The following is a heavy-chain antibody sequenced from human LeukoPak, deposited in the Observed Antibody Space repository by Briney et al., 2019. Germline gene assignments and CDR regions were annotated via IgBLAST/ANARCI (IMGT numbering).Heavy chain of an antibody. V-gene: IGHV1-24*01. CDR2: FDPEDGET. J-gene: IGHJ1*01. CDR3: ARVSTQLGH. Sequence: GASVKVSCKVSGYTLTELSMHWVRQAPGKGLEWMGGFDPEDGETIYAQKFQGRVTMTRNTSISTAYMELSSLRSEDTAVYYCARVSTQLGHWGQGTLVTVSS. D-gene: IGHD5-18*01. CDR1: GYTLTELS.